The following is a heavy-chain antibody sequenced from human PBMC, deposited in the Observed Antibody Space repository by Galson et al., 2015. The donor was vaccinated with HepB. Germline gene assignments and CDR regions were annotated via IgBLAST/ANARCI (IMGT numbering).Heavy chain of an antibody. Sequence: YYNPSLKSRVTISLDTSKNQFSLKLSSVTAADTAVYYCARLVVVPAAMGYYYYMDVWGKGTTVTVSS. V-gene: IGHV4-31*02. CDR3: ARLVVVPAAMGYYYYMDV. D-gene: IGHD2-2*01. J-gene: IGHJ6*03.